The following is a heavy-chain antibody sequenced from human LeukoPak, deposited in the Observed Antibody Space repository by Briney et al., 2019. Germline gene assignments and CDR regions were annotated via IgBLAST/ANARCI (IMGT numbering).Heavy chain of an antibody. D-gene: IGHD2-2*02. J-gene: IGHJ4*02. CDR3: AKDVRRAEYCSATTCYTSSFDY. CDR1: GFRFKNFG. Sequence: GESLRLSCAASGFRFKNFGMTWVRQAPGKGLEWVSTISASGGGAYYADSVKGRFTISRDNSKDTLSLQMNTLRAEDTAVYYCAKDVRRAEYCSATTCYTSSFDYWGQGTLVTVSS. V-gene: IGHV3-23*01. CDR2: ISASGGGA.